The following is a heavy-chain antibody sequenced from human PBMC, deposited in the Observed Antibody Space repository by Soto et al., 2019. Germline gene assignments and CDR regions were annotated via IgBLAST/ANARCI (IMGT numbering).Heavy chain of an antibody. CDR1: GFTFTSSA. V-gene: IGHV1-58*01. CDR2: IVVGSGNT. D-gene: IGHD6-19*01. J-gene: IGHJ3*02. CDR3: AAAGAVAGPAAFDI. Sequence: QMQLVQSGPEVKKPGTSVKVSCKASGFTFTSSAVQWVRQARGQRLEWKGWIVVGSGNTNYAQKCQERVTITRDMSTSTAYMELSSLRPEDTAWYYCAAAGAVAGPAAFDIWGQGTMVTVSS.